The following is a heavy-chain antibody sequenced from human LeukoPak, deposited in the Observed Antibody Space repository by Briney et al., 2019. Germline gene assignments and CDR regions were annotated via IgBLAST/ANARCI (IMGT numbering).Heavy chain of an antibody. CDR3: ARDGHYYDSSAPTFGNWFDP. Sequence: SETLSLTCTVSGGSISSYYWSWIRQPAGKGLEWIGRIYTGGSTNYNPSLKSRVTMSVDTSKKQFSLKLSSVTAADTAVYYCARDGHYYDSSAPTFGNWFDPWGQGTLVTVSS. V-gene: IGHV4-4*07. J-gene: IGHJ5*02. CDR1: GGSISSYY. CDR2: IYTGGST. D-gene: IGHD3-22*01.